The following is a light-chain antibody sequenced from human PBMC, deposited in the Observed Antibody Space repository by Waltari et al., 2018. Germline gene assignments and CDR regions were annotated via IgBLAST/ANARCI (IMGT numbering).Light chain of an antibody. Sequence: EIVLTQSPGTLSLSPGERATLSCRASQSVSSTYLGWYQQKPGQAPRLLIYGSSSRATGIPDRFSGSGSGTDFTLTISRLEPEDCAVYYCQQYGRPPQAFGQGTKVEIK. V-gene: IGKV3-20*01. CDR2: GSS. J-gene: IGKJ1*01. CDR1: QSVSSTY. CDR3: QQYGRPPQA.